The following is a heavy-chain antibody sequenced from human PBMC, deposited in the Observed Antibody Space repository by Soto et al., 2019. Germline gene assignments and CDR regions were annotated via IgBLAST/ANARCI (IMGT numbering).Heavy chain of an antibody. CDR3: ARDLKVTPIYYFDY. Sequence: ASVKVSCKASGYTFTSYGISWLRQAPGQGLEWMGWISAYNGSTNYAQKLQGRVTMTTDTSTSTAYMELRSLRSDDTAVYYCARDLKVTPIYYFDYWGQGTLVTVSS. CDR2: ISAYNGST. V-gene: IGHV1-18*04. J-gene: IGHJ4*02. D-gene: IGHD2-21*02. CDR1: GYTFTSYG.